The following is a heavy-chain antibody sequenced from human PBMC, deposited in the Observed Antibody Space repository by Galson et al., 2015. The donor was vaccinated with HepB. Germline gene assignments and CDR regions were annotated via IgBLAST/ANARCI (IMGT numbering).Heavy chain of an antibody. CDR2: ISWNSGSI. Sequence: SLRLSCAASGFTFDDYAMHWVRQAPGKGLEWVSGISWNSGSIGYADSVKGRFTISRDNAKNSLYLQMNSLRAEDTALYYCAKGGVVAAAGMKAFDIWGQGTMVTVSS. J-gene: IGHJ3*02. V-gene: IGHV3-9*01. CDR1: GFTFDDYA. CDR3: AKGGVVAAAGMKAFDI. D-gene: IGHD2-15*01.